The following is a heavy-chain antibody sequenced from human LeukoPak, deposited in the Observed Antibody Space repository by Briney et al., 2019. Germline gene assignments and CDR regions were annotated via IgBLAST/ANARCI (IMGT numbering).Heavy chain of an antibody. CDR2: ISYDGSNK. D-gene: IGHD6-13*01. CDR1: GFTFSSYA. CDR3: AKDSTRLAAAGSFDY. V-gene: IGHV3-30-3*01. J-gene: IGHJ4*02. Sequence: GGSLRLSCAASGFTFSSYAMHWVRQAPGKGLEWVAVISYDGSNKYYADSVKGRFTISRDNSKNTLYLQMNSLRAEDTAVYYCAKDSTRLAAAGSFDYWGQGTLVTASS.